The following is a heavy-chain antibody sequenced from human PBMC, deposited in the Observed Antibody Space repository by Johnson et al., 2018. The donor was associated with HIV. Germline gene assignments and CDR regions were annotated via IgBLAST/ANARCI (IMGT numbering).Heavy chain of an antibody. V-gene: IGHV3-53*01. CDR1: GFTVSSNY. CDR3: SRDLVVGDHSTPLTHAFHS. Sequence: MQLVESGGGLIQPGGSLRLSCAASGFTVSSNYMSWVRQAPGKGLEWVSVIYSGGSTYYADSVKGRFTISRDNSKNTLYLQMNSLRAEDTAVYYCSRDLVVGDHSTPLTHAFHSWGQGTMVTVSS. CDR2: IYSGGST. J-gene: IGHJ3*02. D-gene: IGHD1-26*01.